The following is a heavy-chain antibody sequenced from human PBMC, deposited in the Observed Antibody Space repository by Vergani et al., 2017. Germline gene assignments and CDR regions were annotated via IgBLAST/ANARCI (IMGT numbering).Heavy chain of an antibody. D-gene: IGHD3-9*01. Sequence: EVQLVESGGGLVKPGGSLRLSCAASGFSFSNAWMRWVRPAPGKGLECVGRIATKIDGGTRDYAAPGEGRFTISRDDSKNTLYLQMNNVRPEDTAVYYCERDARYYDILTGYSKSPLVFDYWGQGTLVTVSS. J-gene: IGHJ4*02. CDR2: IATKIDGGTR. CDR3: ERDARYYDILTGYSKSPLVFDY. CDR1: GFSFSNAW. V-gene: IGHV3-15*04.